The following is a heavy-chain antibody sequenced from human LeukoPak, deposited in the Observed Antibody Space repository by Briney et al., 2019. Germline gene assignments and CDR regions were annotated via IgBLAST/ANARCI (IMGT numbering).Heavy chain of an antibody. V-gene: IGHV4-59*08. J-gene: IGHJ4*02. Sequence: PSETLSLTCTVSGGSISSYYWSWIRQPPGKGLEWIGYIYYGGSTNYNPSLKSRVTISVDTSKKQFSLKLSSVTAADTAVYYCARTQEDGYSDYWGQGTLVTVSS. CDR1: GGSISSYY. CDR2: IYYGGST. CDR3: ARTQEDGYSDY.